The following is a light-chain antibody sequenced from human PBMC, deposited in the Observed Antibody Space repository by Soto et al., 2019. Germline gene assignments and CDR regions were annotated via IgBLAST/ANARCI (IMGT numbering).Light chain of an antibody. Sequence: DIQMTQSPSTLSASVGDRVTITCRASQSVSRWLAWYKQKPGEATKLLIYKASNLESGVSSRFSGSGAGTEFTLTISSRQPDDSATYDCQQYDVYSPWMFGQGTKVEIK. CDR3: QQYDVYSPWM. V-gene: IGKV1-5*03. CDR1: QSVSRW. CDR2: KAS. J-gene: IGKJ1*01.